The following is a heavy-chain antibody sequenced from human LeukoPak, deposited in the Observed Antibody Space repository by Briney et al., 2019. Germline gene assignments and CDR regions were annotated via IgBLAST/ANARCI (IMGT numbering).Heavy chain of an antibody. D-gene: IGHD1-26*01. CDR1: GYTFTSYD. Sequence: ASVKVSCKASGYTFTSYDINWVRQATGQGLEWMGWMNPNSGNTGYAQKFQGRVTITRNTSISTAYMELSSLRSEDTAVYYCARRDSGSAQAGGDYYYYYYYMDVWGKGTTVTVSS. J-gene: IGHJ6*03. V-gene: IGHV1-8*03. CDR2: MNPNSGNT. CDR3: ARRDSGSAQAGGDYYYYYYYMDV.